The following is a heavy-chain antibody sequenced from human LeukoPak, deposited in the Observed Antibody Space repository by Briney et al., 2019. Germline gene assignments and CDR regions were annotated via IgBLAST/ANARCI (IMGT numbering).Heavy chain of an antibody. J-gene: IGHJ6*03. CDR2: IIPIFGTA. V-gene: IGHV1-69*13. D-gene: IGHD3-10*01. CDR3: ASRRNYYGSGSYYYYYMDV. CDR1: GGTFSSYA. Sequence: SVKVSCKASGGTFSSYAISWVRQAPGQGFEWMGGIIPIFGTANYAQKFQGRVTITADESTSTAYMELSSLRSEDTAVYYCASRRNYYGSGSYYYYYMDVWGKGTTVTISS.